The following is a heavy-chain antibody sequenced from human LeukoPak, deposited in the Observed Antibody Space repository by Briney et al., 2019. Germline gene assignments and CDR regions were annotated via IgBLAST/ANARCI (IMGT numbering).Heavy chain of an antibody. CDR1: GYTLTELS. D-gene: IGHD1-26*01. CDR3: AIQTGLVGAFDY. CDR2: FDPEDGET. V-gene: IGHV1-24*01. Sequence: ASVKVSCKVSGYTLTELSMHWVRQAPGKGLEWMGGFDPEDGETIYAQKFQGRVTMTEDTSTDTAYMELSSLRSEDTAVYYCAIQTGLVGAFDYWGQGPRSPSPQ. J-gene: IGHJ4*02.